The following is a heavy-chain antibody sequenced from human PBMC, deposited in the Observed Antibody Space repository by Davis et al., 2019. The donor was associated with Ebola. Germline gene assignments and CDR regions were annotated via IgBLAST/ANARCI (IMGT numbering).Heavy chain of an antibody. J-gene: IGHJ4*02. CDR2: INEGGYT. V-gene: IGHV4-34*01. D-gene: IGHD3-10*01. Sequence: MPSETLSLTCTVSGGSISSYYWNWIRQAPGKGLEWLGEINEGGYTNYNPSLKSRVTISIDTSKNQFSLKLTSVTAADTAVYYCAREGPGYWGQGTLVTVSS. CDR1: GGSISSYY. CDR3: AREGPGY.